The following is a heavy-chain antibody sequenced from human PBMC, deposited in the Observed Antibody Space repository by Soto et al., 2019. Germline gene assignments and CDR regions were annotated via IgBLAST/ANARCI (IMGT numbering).Heavy chain of an antibody. CDR3: ARDRSNVANYFDY. CDR2: INCSGTTV. V-gene: IGHV3-48*02. CDR1: AFTFSSYS. Sequence: EVHLVESGGGLVQPGGSLRLSCAASAFTFSSYSLNWVRQAPGKGQEWVSYINCSGTTVYYVDYERGRFTISRDNAKNSLYLHMNSVRDVDTAAYYCARDRSNVANYFDYWGQGTLVTVSS. D-gene: IGHD5-12*01. J-gene: IGHJ4*02.